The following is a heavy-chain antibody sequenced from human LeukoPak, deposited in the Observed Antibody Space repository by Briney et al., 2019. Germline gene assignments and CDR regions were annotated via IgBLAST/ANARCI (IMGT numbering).Heavy chain of an antibody. Sequence: SETLSLTCTVSGGSISSYYWSWIRQPPGKGLEWIGYIYYSGSTNYNPSLKSRVTISVDTSKNQFSLKLSSVTAADTAVYYCARLGIGDSLDYWGQGTLATVSS. CDR1: GGSISSYY. CDR3: ARLGIGDSLDY. V-gene: IGHV4-59*08. CDR2: IYYSGST. J-gene: IGHJ4*02. D-gene: IGHD4-17*01.